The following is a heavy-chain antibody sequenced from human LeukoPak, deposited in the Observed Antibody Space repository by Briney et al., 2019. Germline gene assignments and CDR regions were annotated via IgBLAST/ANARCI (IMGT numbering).Heavy chain of an antibody. Sequence: SETLSLTCTVSGGSISSYYWSWIRQPPGKGLQCIVYTSYSGSTNYNSSLKSRVTMSVDTPKNQFSLKLRSVTAADTAVYYCARFGSDTYGYKYYFDSWGQGALVTVSS. D-gene: IGHD3-16*01. J-gene: IGHJ4*02. CDR2: TSYSGST. CDR1: GGSISSYY. V-gene: IGHV4-59*08. CDR3: ARFGSDTYGYKYYFDS.